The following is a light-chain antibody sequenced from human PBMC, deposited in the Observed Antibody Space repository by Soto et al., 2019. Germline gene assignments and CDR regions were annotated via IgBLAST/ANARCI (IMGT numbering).Light chain of an antibody. CDR3: QQYNDNWT. J-gene: IGKJ1*01. CDR1: QSISSW. Sequence: DIQMTQSPSTLSASVGDRVTITCRASQSISSWLAWYQQKPGKAPKLLIYKASTLQSGVPSRFSGSGYGTAFTLAISSLQPDDSATYYCQQYNDNWTFGQGTKVEIK. CDR2: KAS. V-gene: IGKV1-5*03.